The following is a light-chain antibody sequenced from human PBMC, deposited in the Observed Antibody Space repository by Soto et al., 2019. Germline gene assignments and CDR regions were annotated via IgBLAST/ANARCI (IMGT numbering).Light chain of an antibody. V-gene: IGKV3-11*01. CDR1: QSVSSY. J-gene: IGKJ5*01. CDR2: DAS. CDR3: HQRSNCPPVS. Sequence: ENVLTQSPATLSLSPGERATLSCRASQSVSSYLAWYQQNPGQAPRLLIYDASNRATGIPARFSGSGSGTDFTLTISSLEPEDFAVYYCHQRSNCPPVSFGQGTRLEIK.